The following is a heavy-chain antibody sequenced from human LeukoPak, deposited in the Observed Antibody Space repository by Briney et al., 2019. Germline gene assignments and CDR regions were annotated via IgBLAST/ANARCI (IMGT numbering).Heavy chain of an antibody. V-gene: IGHV1-69*13. CDR1: GGTFSSYA. CDR3: ARRYCSGGSCRYPDC. D-gene: IGHD2-15*01. J-gene: IGHJ4*02. CDR2: IIPIFGTA. Sequence: ASVKVSCKASGGTFSSYAISWVRQAPGQGLEWMGGIIPIFGTANYAQKFQGRVTITADESTSTAYMELSSLRSEDTAVYYCARRYCSGGSCRYPDCWGQGTLVTVSS.